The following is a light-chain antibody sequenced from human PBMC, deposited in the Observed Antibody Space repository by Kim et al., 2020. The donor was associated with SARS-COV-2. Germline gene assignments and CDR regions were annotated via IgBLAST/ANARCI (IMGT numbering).Light chain of an antibody. CDR2: DAS. Sequence: PGERATLSCRASQSVSSLLGWYQQKPGQAPRLLIYDASNRAAGIPARLSGSGSGTDFSLTISSLEPEDFAVYYCQQRSNWPRTFGQGTKVDIK. CDR3: QQRSNWPRT. J-gene: IGKJ1*01. V-gene: IGKV3-11*01. CDR1: QSVSSL.